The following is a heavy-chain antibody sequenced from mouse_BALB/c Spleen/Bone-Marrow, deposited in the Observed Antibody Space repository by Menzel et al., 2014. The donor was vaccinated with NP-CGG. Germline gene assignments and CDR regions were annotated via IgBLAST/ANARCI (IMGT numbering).Heavy chain of an antibody. D-gene: IGHD1-1*02. J-gene: IGHJ4*01. V-gene: IGHV3-5*02. CDR3: ARDGNYAMDY. Sequence: EVKLVESGPGLVKPSQTVSLTCTVTGISITTGNYRWSWIRQFPGNKLEWIGYIYYSGTITYNPSLTSRTTITRDTSKNQFFLEMNSLTAEDTATHYCARDGNYAMDYWGQGTSVTVSS. CDR1: GISITTGNYR. CDR2: IYYSGTI.